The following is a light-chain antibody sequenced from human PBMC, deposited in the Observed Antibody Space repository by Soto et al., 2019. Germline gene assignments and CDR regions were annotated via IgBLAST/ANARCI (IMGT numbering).Light chain of an antibody. CDR2: DVT. Sequence: QSALTQPASVSGSPGQSITISCTGTRLDVGGYNYVSWYQQHPSKAPKLMIYDVTKRPSGVPDRFSGSKSGNTASLTISGLQAEDEADYYCCSYAGSYCYVFGTGTKLTVL. CDR1: RLDVGGYNY. V-gene: IGLV2-11*01. J-gene: IGLJ1*01. CDR3: CSYAGSYCYV.